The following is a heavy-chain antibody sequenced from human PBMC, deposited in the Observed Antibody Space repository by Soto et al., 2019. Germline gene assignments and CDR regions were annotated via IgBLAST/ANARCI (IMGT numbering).Heavy chain of an antibody. CDR3: ARLHSHGTYGMDV. CDR1: GGSFTYT. V-gene: IGHV1-69*13. CDR2: IIPIFGTT. D-gene: IGHD5-18*01. Sequence: SVKVSCKASGGSFTYTLSWVRQAPGQGLEWMGGIIPIFGTTNYAQKFQGRVTITADESTKTAYMELSTLRSEDTAVYYCARLHSHGTYGMDVWGQGRTVTVS. J-gene: IGHJ6*02.